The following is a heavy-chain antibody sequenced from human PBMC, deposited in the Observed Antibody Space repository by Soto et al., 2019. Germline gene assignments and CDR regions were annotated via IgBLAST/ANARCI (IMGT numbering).Heavy chain of an antibody. J-gene: IGHJ6*02. Sequence: SETLSLTCAINGGYFSGYYCRWIRQPPGKGLKWIGEINHSGSTNYNPSLKSRVTISVDTSKNQFSLKLSSVTAADTAVYYCARGRPSYYYYQEVDCCQGRTVTVSS. CDR3: ARGRPSYYYYQEVD. CDR2: INHSGST. V-gene: IGHV4-34*01. CDR1: GGYFSGYY.